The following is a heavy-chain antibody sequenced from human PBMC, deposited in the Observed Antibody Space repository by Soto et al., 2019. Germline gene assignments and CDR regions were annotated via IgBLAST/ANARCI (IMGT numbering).Heavy chain of an antibody. Sequence: SETLSLTCAVYGGPFSGYYWRWIRQPPGKGLEWIGEINHSGSTNYNPSLKSRVTISVDTSKNQFSLKLSSVTAADTAVYYCARGVMEQQLVLYVGYDYWGQGTLVTVSS. CDR3: ARGVMEQQLVLYVGYDY. V-gene: IGHV4-34*01. D-gene: IGHD6-13*01. CDR2: INHSGST. J-gene: IGHJ4*02. CDR1: GGPFSGYY.